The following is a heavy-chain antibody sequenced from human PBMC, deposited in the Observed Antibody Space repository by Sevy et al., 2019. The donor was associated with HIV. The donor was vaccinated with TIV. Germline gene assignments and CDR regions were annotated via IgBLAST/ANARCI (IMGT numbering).Heavy chain of an antibody. D-gene: IGHD2-2*01. CDR3: ARDHCSSTSCRGGWFDP. J-gene: IGHJ5*02. Sequence: ASVKVSCKASGYTFTSYGISWVRQAPGQGLEWMGWISAYNGNTNYAQKLQGRVTMTTDTSTGTAYMELRSLRSDDTAGYYCARDHCSSTSCRGGWFDPWGQGTLVTVSS. V-gene: IGHV1-18*01. CDR2: ISAYNGNT. CDR1: GYTFTSYG.